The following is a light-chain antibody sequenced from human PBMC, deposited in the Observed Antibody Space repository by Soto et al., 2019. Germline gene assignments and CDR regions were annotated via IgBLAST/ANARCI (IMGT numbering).Light chain of an antibody. Sequence: ETVWTQALGGLLSHRSIRATLRCTASQSVSSYLAWYQQKPGQAPRLLIYDASNRATGIPARFSGSGSGTDFTLTISSLEPEDFAVYYCQQRSNWPPTFGQGTKV. J-gene: IGKJ1*01. CDR1: QSVSSY. CDR2: DAS. CDR3: QQRSNWPPT. V-gene: IGKV3-11*01.